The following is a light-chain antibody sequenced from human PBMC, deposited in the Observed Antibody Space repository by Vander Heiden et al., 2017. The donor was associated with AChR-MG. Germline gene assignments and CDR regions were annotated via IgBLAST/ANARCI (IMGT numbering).Light chain of an antibody. CDR2: GAS. J-gene: IGKJ1*01. CDR1: QSVSNSY. Sequence: EIVLTQSPGTLSLSPGERTTLPCRASQSVSNSYLAWYQQKPGQAPRLLIYGASSRATGIPDFTLTISRLEPEDFAVYYCQQYGSSPWTFGQGTKVEIK. CDR3: QQYGSSPWT. V-gene: IGKV3-20*01.